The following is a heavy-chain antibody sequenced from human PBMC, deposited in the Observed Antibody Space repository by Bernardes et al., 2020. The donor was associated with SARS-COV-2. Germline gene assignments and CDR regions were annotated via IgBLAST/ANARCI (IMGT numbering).Heavy chain of an antibody. D-gene: IGHD3-3*01. J-gene: IGHJ6*02. Sequence: ASVKVSCRASGYMFKMYGITWVRQAPGQGLEWVGWISAYNGNTNSAQKLQGRVTMTTDTSTSTAYMELRDLRSDDTAIYYCARSPPGVGRISIFGVFIGPDSYHYMDVWGQGTTVTVSS. CDR3: ARSPPGVGRISIFGVFIGPDSYHYMDV. CDR1: GYMFKMYG. CDR2: ISAYNGNT. V-gene: IGHV1-18*04.